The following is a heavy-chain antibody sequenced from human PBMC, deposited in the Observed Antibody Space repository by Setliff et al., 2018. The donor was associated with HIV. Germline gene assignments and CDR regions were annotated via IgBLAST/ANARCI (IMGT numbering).Heavy chain of an antibody. CDR3: VRAAAGLDV. CDR1: GFNFKTYG. Sequence: GGSLRLSCAASGFNFKTYGMTWVRQAPGKGLEWVGRTRNRANNYITDYATSVRGRFTISRDYSKDSLFLQMDNLETEDTAVYYCVRAAAGLDVWSQGSRVTVSS. CDR2: TRNRANNYIT. J-gene: IGHJ4*02. V-gene: IGHV3-72*01.